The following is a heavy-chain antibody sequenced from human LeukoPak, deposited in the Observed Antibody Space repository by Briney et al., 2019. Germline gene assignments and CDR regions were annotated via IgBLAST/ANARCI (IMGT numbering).Heavy chain of an antibody. CDR1: GFTFSSYA. D-gene: IGHD1-26*01. V-gene: IGHV3-30-3*01. CDR2: ISYDGSNK. Sequence: GGSLRLSCAASGFTFSSYAMHWVRQAPGKGLEWVAVISYDGSNKYYADSVKGRFTISRDNSKNTLYLQMNSLRAEDTAVYYCARVQWELLYPDYWGQGTLVTVSS. J-gene: IGHJ4*02. CDR3: ARVQWELLYPDY.